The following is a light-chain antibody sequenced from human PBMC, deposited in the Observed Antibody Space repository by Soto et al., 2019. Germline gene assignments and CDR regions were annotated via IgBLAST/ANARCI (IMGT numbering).Light chain of an antibody. CDR2: EGT. CDR1: SSDVGNYNL. V-gene: IGLV2-23*01. Sequence: QSALTQPASVSGSPGQSITISCTGTSSDVGNYNLVSWYQQHPGKAPKLMICEGTKRPSGVSNRFSGSKSGNTASLTISGLQAEDEADYYCCSYAGRSTWDVVFGGGTKLTVL. CDR3: CSYAGRSTWDVV. J-gene: IGLJ2*01.